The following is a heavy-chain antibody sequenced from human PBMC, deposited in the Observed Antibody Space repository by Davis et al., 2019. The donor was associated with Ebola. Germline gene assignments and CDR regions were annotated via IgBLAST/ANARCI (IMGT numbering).Heavy chain of an antibody. CDR3: ARVGVTMVRGVKGRLNWFDT. Sequence: SDTLSLTCAVYGGSFSGYYWSWIRQPPGKGLEWIGEINHSGSTNYNPSLKSRVTISVDTSKNQFSLKLSSVTAADTAVYYCARVGVTMVRGVKGRLNWFDTWGQGTLVTVSS. J-gene: IGHJ5*02. D-gene: IGHD3-10*01. V-gene: IGHV4-34*01. CDR1: GGSFSGYY. CDR2: INHSGST.